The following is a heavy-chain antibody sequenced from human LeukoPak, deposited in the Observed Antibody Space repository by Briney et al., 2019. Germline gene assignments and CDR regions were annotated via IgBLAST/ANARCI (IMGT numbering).Heavy chain of an antibody. Sequence: GGSLRLSCTASRFTLGDYGMSWVRQAPGKVLEWVGFIQRRTYGWAKHYAASVKDRFNISRDDSKSIAFMQMNSLKTEDRAVYYCTASDPLYCSSISCHFDYWGQGTLVTVSS. CDR3: TASDPLYCSSISCHFDY. J-gene: IGHJ4*02. CDR1: RFTLGDYG. D-gene: IGHD2-2*01. CDR2: IQRRTYGWAK. V-gene: IGHV3-49*04.